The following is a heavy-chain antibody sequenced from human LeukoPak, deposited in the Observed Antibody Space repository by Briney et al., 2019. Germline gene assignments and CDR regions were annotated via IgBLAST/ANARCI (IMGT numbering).Heavy chain of an antibody. D-gene: IGHD2-2*01. CDR1: GFTFSSYS. Sequence: GGSLRLSCAASGFTFSSYSMSWVRQAPGKGLEWVSSISSSSSYIYYADSVKGRFTISRDNAKNSLYLQMNSLRAEDTAVYYCARVCSSTSCNGYYFDYWGQGTLVTVSS. CDR2: ISSSSSYI. V-gene: IGHV3-21*01. CDR3: ARVCSSTSCNGYYFDY. J-gene: IGHJ4*02.